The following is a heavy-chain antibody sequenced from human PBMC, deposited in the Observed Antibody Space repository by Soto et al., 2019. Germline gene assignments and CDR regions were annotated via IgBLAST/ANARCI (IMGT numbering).Heavy chain of an antibody. CDR1: GFTFSKYA. Sequence: GGSLRLSCAASGFTFSKYAMNWVRQAPGKGLEWVSTISASGRNTYYADSVKGRFTISRDNSKNTLFLQLNSLRVEDTAVYYCAKEVHDHYDSSHKFAYSGQPTLVTVSS. CDR3: AKEVHDHYDSSHKFAY. J-gene: IGHJ4*02. CDR2: ISASGRNT. V-gene: IGHV3-23*01. D-gene: IGHD3-22*01.